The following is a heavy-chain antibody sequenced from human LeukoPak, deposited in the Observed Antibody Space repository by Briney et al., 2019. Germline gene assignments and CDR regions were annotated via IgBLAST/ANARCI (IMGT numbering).Heavy chain of an antibody. CDR2: INPNSGGT. D-gene: IGHD3-3*01. V-gene: IGHV1-2*02. CDR3: ARDVEITIFGVGDRGY. Sequence: ASVKVSCKASGYTFTGYYMHWVRQAPGQGPEWMGWINPNSGGTNYAQKFQGRVTMTRDTSISTAYMELSRLRSDDTAVYYCARDVEITIFGVGDRGYWGQGTLVTVSS. CDR1: GYTFTGYY. J-gene: IGHJ4*02.